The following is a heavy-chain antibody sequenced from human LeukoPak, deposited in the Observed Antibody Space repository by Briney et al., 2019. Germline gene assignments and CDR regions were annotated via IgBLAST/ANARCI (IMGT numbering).Heavy chain of an antibody. CDR2: IYYSGST. D-gene: IGHD1-14*01. V-gene: IGHV4-61*05. CDR1: GGSISTSNYY. J-gene: IGHJ6*03. CDR3: TSGTLSYYYMDV. Sequence: PSETLSLTCTVSGGSISTSNYYWGWIRQPPGKGLEWIGYIYYSGSTNYNPSLKSRVTISVDTSKNQFSLKLSSVTAADTAVYYCTSGTLSYYYMDVWGKGTTVTISS.